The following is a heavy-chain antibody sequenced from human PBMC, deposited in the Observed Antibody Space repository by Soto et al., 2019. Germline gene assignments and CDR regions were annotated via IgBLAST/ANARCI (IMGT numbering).Heavy chain of an antibody. CDR2: IIPIFGTP. J-gene: IGHJ4*02. D-gene: IGHD4-17*01. CDR1: GGTFNSYV. V-gene: IGHV1-69*01. CDR3: ASYGDFDY. Sequence: QVQLVQSGPVVRKPGSSVKVPCKASGGTFNSYVINWVRQAPGQGLEWMGGIIPIFGTPNYAQKFQGRVTITADESTSTAYMELSSLRSDDTAFYFCASYGDFDYWGQGTLVTVSS.